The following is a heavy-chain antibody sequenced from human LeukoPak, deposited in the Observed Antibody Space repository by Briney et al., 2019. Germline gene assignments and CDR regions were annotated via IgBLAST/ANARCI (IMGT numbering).Heavy chain of an antibody. V-gene: IGHV4-59*01. Sequence: SETLSLTCTVSGGSISTYYWSWIRQPPGKGLEWIGYIYYSGSTSYNPSPKSRVTISVDTSKNQFSLNLSSVTAADTALYYCARDPNASDAFDIWGQGTMVTVSS. D-gene: IGHD3-16*01. CDR3: ARDPNASDAFDI. CDR1: GGSISTYY. CDR2: IYYSGST. J-gene: IGHJ3*02.